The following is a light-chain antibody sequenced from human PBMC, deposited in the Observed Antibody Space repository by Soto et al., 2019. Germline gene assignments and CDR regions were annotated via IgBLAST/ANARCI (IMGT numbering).Light chain of an antibody. CDR2: DAS. V-gene: IGKV3-11*01. Sequence: EVVMKQSPAAVSVSPRERATLSCRASQSVGSGLSWYQQRPGQAPRLLIYDASKRATGIPARFSGSGSGTDFTLTISSLEPEDFAVYYCHQRAIWLPFGGGTMVDIK. CDR1: QSVGSG. J-gene: IGKJ4*01. CDR3: HQRAIWLP.